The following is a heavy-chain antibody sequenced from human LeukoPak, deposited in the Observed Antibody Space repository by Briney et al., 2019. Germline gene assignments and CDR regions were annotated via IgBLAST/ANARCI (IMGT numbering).Heavy chain of an antibody. CDR1: GYTLTELS. CDR3: ARDNSVEDTAWWFDP. CDR2: FDPEDGET. D-gene: IGHD4-23*01. Sequence: GASVKVSCKVSGYTLTELSMHWVRQAPGKGLEWMGGFDPEDGETICAQKFQGRVTMTRDMSTSTDYMELSSLRSEDTAVYYCARDNSVEDTAWWFDPWGQGTLVTVSS. V-gene: IGHV1-24*01. J-gene: IGHJ5*02.